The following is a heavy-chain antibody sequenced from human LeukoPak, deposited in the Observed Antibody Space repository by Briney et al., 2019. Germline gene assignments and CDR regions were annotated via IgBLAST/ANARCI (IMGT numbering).Heavy chain of an antibody. J-gene: IGHJ4*02. CDR1: GFTFSRYA. V-gene: IGHV3-48*03. D-gene: IGHD6-13*01. CDR3: ARAYSSSWYAPFDY. Sequence: PGGSLRLSCAASGFTFSRYAMHWVRQAPGKGLEWVSYISSSGSTIYYADSVKGRFTISRDNAKNSLYLQMNSLRAEDTAVYYCARAYSSSWYAPFDYWGQGTLVTVSS. CDR2: ISSSGSTI.